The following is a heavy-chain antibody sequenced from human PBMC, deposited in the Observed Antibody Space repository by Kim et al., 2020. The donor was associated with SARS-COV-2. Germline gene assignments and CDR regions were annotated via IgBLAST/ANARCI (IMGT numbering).Heavy chain of an antibody. CDR1: GGTFSSYA. CDR3: AREVRGSTSCYFCYYGMDV. CDR2: IIPIFGTA. D-gene: IGHD2-2*01. V-gene: IGHV1-69*13. J-gene: IGHJ6*02. Sequence: SVKVSCKASGGTFSSYAISWVRQAPGQGLEWMGGIIPIFGTANYAQKFQGRVTITADESTSTAYMELSSLRSEDTAVYYCAREVRGSTSCYFCYYGMDVWGQGTTVTVSS.